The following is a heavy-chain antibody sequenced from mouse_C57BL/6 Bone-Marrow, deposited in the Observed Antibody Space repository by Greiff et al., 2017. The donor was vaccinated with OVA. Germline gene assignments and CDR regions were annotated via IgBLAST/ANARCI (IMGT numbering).Heavy chain of an antibody. D-gene: IGHD1-1*01. V-gene: IGHV2-9-1*01. J-gene: IGHJ3*01. Sequence: VQGVESGPGLVAPSQSLSITCTVSGFSLTSYAISWVRQPPGKGLEWLGVIWTGGGTNYNSALKSRLSISKDNSKSQVFLKMNSLQTDDTARYYCARNSPTDGSSSAWFAYWGQGTLVTVSA. CDR2: IWTGGGT. CDR1: GFSLTSYA. CDR3: ARNSPTDGSSSAWFAY.